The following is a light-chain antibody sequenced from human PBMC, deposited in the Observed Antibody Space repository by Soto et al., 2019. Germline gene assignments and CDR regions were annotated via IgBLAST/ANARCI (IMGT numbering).Light chain of an antibody. J-gene: IGKJ1*01. CDR3: QHYNSYSEA. CDR2: DAS. CDR1: QRISGY. V-gene: IGKV3-11*01. Sequence: EIVLTQSPATLSLSPGERATLSCRASQRISGYLAWYQQKPGQAPRLLIYDASNRATGIPVRFSGSGSGADFTLTISSLEPEDFATYYCQHYNSYSEAFGQGTKVELK.